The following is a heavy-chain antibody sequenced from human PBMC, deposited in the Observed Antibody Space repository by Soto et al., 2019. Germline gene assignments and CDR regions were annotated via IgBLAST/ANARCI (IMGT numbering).Heavy chain of an antibody. J-gene: IGHJ4*02. CDR1: GGSISSSSYY. V-gene: IGHV4-39*01. D-gene: IGHD3-10*01. CDR2: IYYSGST. Sequence: QLQLQESGPGLVKPSETLSLTCTVSGGSISSSSYYWGWIRQPPGKGLEWIGSIYYSGSTYYNPSLKSRVTISVDTSKNQFSLKLSSVTAADTAVYYCARNAPMVRGVSYFDYWGQGTLVTVSS. CDR3: ARNAPMVRGVSYFDY.